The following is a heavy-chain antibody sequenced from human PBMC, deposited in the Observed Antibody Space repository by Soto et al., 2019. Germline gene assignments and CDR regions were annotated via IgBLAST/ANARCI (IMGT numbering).Heavy chain of an antibody. J-gene: IGHJ4*02. D-gene: IGHD3-22*01. CDR2: IYHSGST. V-gene: IGHV4-30-2*01. Sequence: QLQLQESGSGLVKPSQTLSLTCAVSGGSISSGGYSWSWIRQPPGKGLEWIGYIYHSGSTYYNPPPXXRXTXXVDRSKNQVSLKLSSVTAADTAVYYCAREGNDSSDWGQGTLVTVSS. CDR3: AREGNDSSD. CDR1: GGSISSGGYS.